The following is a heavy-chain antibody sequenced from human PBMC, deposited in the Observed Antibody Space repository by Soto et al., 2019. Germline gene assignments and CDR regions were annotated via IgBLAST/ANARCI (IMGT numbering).Heavy chain of an antibody. CDR1: GGTFSSYA. V-gene: IGHV1-69*01. CDR3: AREREITNYGDYYYYYGMDV. CDR2: IIPIFGTA. J-gene: IGHJ6*02. Sequence: QVQLVQSGAEVKKPGSSVKVSCKASGGTFSSYAISWVRQAPGQGLEWMGGIIPIFGTANYAQKFQGRVTITADESTSTAYMELSSLRSEDTAVYYCAREREITNYGDYYYYYGMDVWGQGTTVTVSS. D-gene: IGHD4-17*01.